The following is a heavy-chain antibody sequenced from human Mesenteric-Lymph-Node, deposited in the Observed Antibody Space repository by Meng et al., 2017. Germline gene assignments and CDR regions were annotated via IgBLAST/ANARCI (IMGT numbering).Heavy chain of an antibody. Sequence: GGSLRLSCAASGFTFDDYAKHWVRQAPGKGLEWVSGISWNSGSIGYADSVKGRFTISRDNAKNSLYLQMNSLRAEDTALYYCARTPGIAAAGVDYWGQGTLVTGSS. CDR3: ARTPGIAAAGVDY. V-gene: IGHV3-9*01. CDR1: GFTFDDYA. J-gene: IGHJ4*02. D-gene: IGHD6-13*01. CDR2: ISWNSGSI.